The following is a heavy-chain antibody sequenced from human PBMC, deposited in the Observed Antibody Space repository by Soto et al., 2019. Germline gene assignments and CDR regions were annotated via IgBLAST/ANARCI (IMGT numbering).Heavy chain of an antibody. CDR1: GFTFSDFY. V-gene: IGHV3-11*01. Sequence: SLRLSCAASGFTFSDFYMSLVRQAPGKGLEWISYISSSGSLIYYADSVKGRFTISRDNANNSLYLQMNSLRVEDTAVYYCVREPPPDSETAYMDVWVKGNTVTVS. CDR3: VREPPPDSETAYMDV. D-gene: IGHD3-16*01. CDR2: ISSSGSLI. J-gene: IGHJ6*04.